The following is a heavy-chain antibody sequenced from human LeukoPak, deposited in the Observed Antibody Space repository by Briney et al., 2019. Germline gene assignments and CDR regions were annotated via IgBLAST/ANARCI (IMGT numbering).Heavy chain of an antibody. D-gene: IGHD6-19*01. J-gene: IGHJ4*02. CDR3: ARDRAAVAGSGTGGFDC. V-gene: IGHV1-69*05. Sequence: SVKVSCKASGGTFSSYAISWVRQAPGQGLEWMGGIIPIFGTANYAQKFQGRVTITTDESTSTAYMELSSLRSEDTAVYYCARDRAAVAGSGTGGFDCWGQGTLVTVSS. CDR1: GGTFSSYA. CDR2: IIPIFGTA.